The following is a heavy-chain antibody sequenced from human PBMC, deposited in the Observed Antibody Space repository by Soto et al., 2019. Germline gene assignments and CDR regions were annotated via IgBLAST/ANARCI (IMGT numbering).Heavy chain of an antibody. D-gene: IGHD4-4*01. CDR1: GYSFSSYG. J-gene: IGHJ4*02. CDR3: AGGDYCATTVGFSDY. V-gene: IGHV1-18*04. Sequence: SVHVSCKASGYSFSSYGFNWVRQAPGQGGEGLGWISAFNGNSNSSYNLPGRITITTDTTTSTAYMELRRLIPDDTAVYYCAGGDYCATTVGFSDYWGQGTLVTVSS. CDR2: ISAFNGNS.